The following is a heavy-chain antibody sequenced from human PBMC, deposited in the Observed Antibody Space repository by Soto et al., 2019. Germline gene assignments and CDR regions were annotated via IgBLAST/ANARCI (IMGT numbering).Heavy chain of an antibody. D-gene: IGHD3-22*01. CDR2: INPNSGGT. Sequence: GASVKVSCKASGYTFTGYYMHWVRQAPGQGLEWMGWINPNSGGTNYAQKFQGWVTMTRDTSISTAYMELSRLRSDDTAVYYCARDFSYVYDSSAQNEDAFDIWGQGTMVTVSS. J-gene: IGHJ3*02. CDR3: ARDFSYVYDSSAQNEDAFDI. CDR1: GYTFTGYY. V-gene: IGHV1-2*04.